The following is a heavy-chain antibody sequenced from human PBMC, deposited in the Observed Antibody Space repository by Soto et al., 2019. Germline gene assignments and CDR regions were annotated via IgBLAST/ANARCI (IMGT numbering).Heavy chain of an antibody. V-gene: IGHV3-11*06. J-gene: IGHJ4*02. CDR2: ISSSSSDT. CDR1: GFTFSDYY. CDR3: ARDQCRSCWYLRASDY. D-gene: IGHD6-13*01. Sequence: QVQLVESGGGLVKPGGSLRLSCAASGFTFSDYYMSWIRQAPGKGLEWVSYISSSSSDTNYADSVKGRFTISRDNAKNSLYLQMNSLRAEDMAVYYCARDQCRSCWYLRASDYWGQGTLVTVSS.